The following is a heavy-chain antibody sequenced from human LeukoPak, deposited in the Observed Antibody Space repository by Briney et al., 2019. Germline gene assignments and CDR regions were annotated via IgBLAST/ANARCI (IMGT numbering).Heavy chain of an antibody. V-gene: IGHV3-7*01. J-gene: IGHJ3*02. CDR1: GFTFSSYW. D-gene: IGHD4-17*01. CDR3: ARDGGTVTKDAFDI. Sequence: GGSLRLSCAASGFTFSSYWMSWVRQAPGKGLEWVANIKQDGSEKYYVDSVKGRFTISRDNAKNSLYLQMNSLRAEDTAVYYCARDGGTVTKDAFDIWGQGTMVTVSS. CDR2: IKQDGSEK.